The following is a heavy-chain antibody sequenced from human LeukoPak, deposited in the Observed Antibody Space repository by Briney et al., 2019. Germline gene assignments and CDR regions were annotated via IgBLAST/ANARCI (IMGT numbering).Heavy chain of an antibody. Sequence: GGSLRLSCAASGXXFSSFPIHWVRQAPXXXXXXXXXISYDGSNKYYADSVKGRFTISRDNSKNTLYLQMNSLRAEDTAVYYCARDRDNSGSYAYYFDYWGQGTRVTVSS. CDR2: ISYDGSNK. CDR3: ARDRDNSGSYAYYFDY. D-gene: IGHD3-22*01. J-gene: IGHJ4*02. CDR1: GXXFSSFP. V-gene: IGHV3-30-3*01.